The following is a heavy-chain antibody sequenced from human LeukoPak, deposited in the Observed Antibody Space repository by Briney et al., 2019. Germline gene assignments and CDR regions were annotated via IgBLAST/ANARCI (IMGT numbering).Heavy chain of an antibody. CDR2: IYSGGST. Sequence: PGGSLRLSCAASGFTVSSNYMTWVRQAPGKGLEWVSVIYSGGSTNYADSVKGRFTISRDNSKNTLYLQMNSQRAEDTAVYYCARDHCSGGSCYSAYWGQGTLVTASS. V-gene: IGHV3-53*01. CDR3: ARDHCSGGSCYSAY. CDR1: GFTVSSNY. J-gene: IGHJ4*02. D-gene: IGHD2-15*01.